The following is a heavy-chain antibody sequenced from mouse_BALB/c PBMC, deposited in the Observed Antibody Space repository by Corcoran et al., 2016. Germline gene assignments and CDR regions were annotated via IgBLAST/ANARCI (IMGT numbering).Heavy chain of an antibody. CDR2: INTYTGEP. CDR3: ARSGEYYGYGYFDV. CDR1: GYTFTNYG. Sequence: QIQLVQSGPELKKPGETVKISCKASGYTFTNYGMNWVKQAPGKGLKWMGWINTYTGEPTYADDFKGRFAFSLETSASTAYLQINNLKNDDMATYFCARSGEYYGYGYFDVWGAGTTVTVSS. V-gene: IGHV9-1*02. J-gene: IGHJ1*01. D-gene: IGHD1-1*01.